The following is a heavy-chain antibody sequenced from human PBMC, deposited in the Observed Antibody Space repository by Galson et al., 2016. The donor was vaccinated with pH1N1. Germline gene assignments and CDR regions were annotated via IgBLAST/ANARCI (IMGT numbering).Heavy chain of an antibody. CDR1: GGSVATNTYY. D-gene: IGHD4-23*01. CDR2: IFYGGTT. V-gene: IGHV4-39*07. J-gene: IGHJ4*02. Sequence: ETLSLTCTVSGGSVATNTYYWGWIRQPPGKGLEWIGSIFYGGTTYYSPSLQSRVTVSMDTSNNQVSLTVSSLTAADTAVYFCARDRGGNSQSFDDCGRGTLVAVSS. CDR3: ARDRGGNSQSFDD.